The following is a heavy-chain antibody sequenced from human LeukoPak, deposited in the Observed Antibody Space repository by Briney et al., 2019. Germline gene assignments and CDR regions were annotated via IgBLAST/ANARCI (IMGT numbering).Heavy chain of an antibody. D-gene: IGHD2-2*01. CDR1: GFTFSSYW. CDR3: ARDLVVVTYYYGMDV. CDR2: INSEGSST. Sequence: PGGSLRLSCAASGFTFSSYWMHWVRQAPGKGLVWVSRINSEGSSTSYADSVKGRFTISRDNAKNTLYLQMNSLRAEDTAVYYCARDLVVVTYYYGMDVWGQGTTVTVSS. V-gene: IGHV3-74*01. J-gene: IGHJ6*02.